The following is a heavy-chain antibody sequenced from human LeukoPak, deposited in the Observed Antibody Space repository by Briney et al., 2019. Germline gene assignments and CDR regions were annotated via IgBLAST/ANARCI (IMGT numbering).Heavy chain of an antibody. CDR3: ARDRGSMSIAASDWFDP. CDR2: IYTSGST. V-gene: IGHV4-4*07. D-gene: IGHD6-6*01. J-gene: IGHJ5*02. CDR1: GGSISSYY. Sequence: SETLSLTCTVSGGSISSYYWSWIRQPAGKGLEWIGRIYTSGSTNYNPSLKSRVTMSVDTSKNQFSLKLSSVTAADTAVYYCARDRGSMSIAASDWFDPWGQGTLVTVSS.